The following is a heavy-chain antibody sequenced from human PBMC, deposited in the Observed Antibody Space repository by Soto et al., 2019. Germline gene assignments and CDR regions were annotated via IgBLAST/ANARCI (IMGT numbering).Heavy chain of an antibody. Sequence: SETLSLTCTVSGGSISSGGYYWSWIRQHPGKGLEWIGYIYYSGSTYYNPSLKSRVTISVDTSKNQFSLKLSSVTAADTAVYYCARSRMGLYWFDPWGQGTLVTVSS. D-gene: IGHD2-8*01. V-gene: IGHV4-31*03. CDR3: ARSRMGLYWFDP. CDR2: IYYSGST. J-gene: IGHJ5*02. CDR1: GGSISSGGYY.